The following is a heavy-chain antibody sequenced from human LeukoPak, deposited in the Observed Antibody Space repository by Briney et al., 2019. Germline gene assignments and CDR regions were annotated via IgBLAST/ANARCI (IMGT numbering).Heavy chain of an antibody. CDR2: ISAYNGNT. J-gene: IGHJ6*02. Sequence: ASVKVSCKASGYTFTSYGISWVRQAPGRGLGWMGWISAYNGNTNYAQKLQGRVTMTTDTSTSTAYMELRSLRSDDTAVYYCARSCPSSTSCYYYYGMDVWGQGTTVTVSS. CDR1: GYTFTSYG. CDR3: ARSCPSSTSCYYYYGMDV. V-gene: IGHV1-18*01. D-gene: IGHD2-2*01.